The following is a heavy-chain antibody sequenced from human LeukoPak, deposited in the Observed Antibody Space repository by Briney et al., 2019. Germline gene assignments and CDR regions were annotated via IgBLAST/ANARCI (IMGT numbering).Heavy chain of an antibody. CDR1: GGTFSSYA. D-gene: IGHD6-19*01. CDR2: IIPIFGTA. J-gene: IGHJ5*02. CDR3: AREAVAGTLNWFDP. V-gene: IGHV1-69*06. Sequence: GASVKVSCKASGGTFSSYAISWVRQAPGQGLEWMGGIIPIFGTANYAQEFQGRVTITADKSTSTAYMELSSLRSEDTAVYYCAREAVAGTLNWFDPWGQGTLVTVSS.